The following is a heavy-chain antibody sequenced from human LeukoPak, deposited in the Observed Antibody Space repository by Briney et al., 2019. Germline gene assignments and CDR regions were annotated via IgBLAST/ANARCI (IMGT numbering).Heavy chain of an antibody. CDR1: GFTFGKYW. Sequence: GGSLRLSCVASGFTFGKYWMSWVRQAPGKGLEWVSSINSRSNYIYYADSVKGRFTISRDNAKESLYLQMNSLRAEDTALYFCARDKVSVIPALDYWGQGTLVIVSS. J-gene: IGHJ4*02. CDR3: ARDKVSVIPALDY. V-gene: IGHV3-21*01. D-gene: IGHD2/OR15-2a*01. CDR2: INSRSNYI.